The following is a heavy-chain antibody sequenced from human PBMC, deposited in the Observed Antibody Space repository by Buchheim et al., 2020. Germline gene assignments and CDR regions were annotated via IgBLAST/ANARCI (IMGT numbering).Heavy chain of an antibody. Sequence: EVQVVESGGGLVQPGGSLRLSCAASGFTFSTYWMSWVRQAPGKGPEWVANIKEDGSEKYYVDSVKARFSISRDNAKQPVYLQMNSLRAEDTAMYYCARGRGYFYSNEDNWPDPWGQGTL. CDR1: GFTFSTYW. D-gene: IGHD1-1*01. CDR3: ARGRGYFYSNEDNWPDP. J-gene: IGHJ5*02. CDR2: IKEDGSEK. V-gene: IGHV3-7*01.